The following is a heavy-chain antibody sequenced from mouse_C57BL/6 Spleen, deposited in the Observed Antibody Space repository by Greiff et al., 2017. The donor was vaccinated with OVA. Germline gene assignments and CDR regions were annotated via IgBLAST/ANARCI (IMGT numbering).Heavy chain of an antibody. J-gene: IGHJ2*01. CDR3: ARSLYGSSPHYFDY. D-gene: IGHD1-1*01. CDR2: IYPGGGYT. V-gene: IGHV1-63*01. CDR1: GYTFTNYW. Sequence: QVQLQQSGAELVRPGTSVKMSCKASGYTFTNYWIGWAKQRPGHGLEWIGDIYPGGGYTNYNEKFKGKATLTVDKSSSTAYMELRSLTSEDTAVYYCARSLYGSSPHYFDYWGQGTTLTVSS.